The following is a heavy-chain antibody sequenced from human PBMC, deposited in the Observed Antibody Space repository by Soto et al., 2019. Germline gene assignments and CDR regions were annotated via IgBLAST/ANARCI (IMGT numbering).Heavy chain of an antibody. Sequence: GGSLRLSCAASGFTFSSYSMNWVRQAPGKGLEWVSSISSSSSYIYYADSVKGRFTISRDNAKNSLYLQMNSLRAEDTAVYYCARVGFDSSSLNDAFDIWGQGTMVTVSS. CDR1: GFTFSSYS. J-gene: IGHJ3*02. CDR3: ARVGFDSSSLNDAFDI. CDR2: ISSSSSYI. D-gene: IGHD6-6*01. V-gene: IGHV3-21*01.